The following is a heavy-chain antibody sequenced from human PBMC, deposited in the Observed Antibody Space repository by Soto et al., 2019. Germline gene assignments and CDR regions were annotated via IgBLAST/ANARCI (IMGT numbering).Heavy chain of an antibody. V-gene: IGHV1-18*01. D-gene: IGHD3-3*01. Sequence: ASVKVSCKASGYTFNTYGINWVRQAPGQGLELMGWISAYDGKTTYAEKFQGRVTLTTDTSTSTAYMELRSLRSDNTAIYYCARDPHEFWTSYWFDPWGQGTPVTVSS. CDR3: ARDPHEFWTSYWFDP. J-gene: IGHJ5*02. CDR2: ISAYDGKT. CDR1: GYTFNTYG.